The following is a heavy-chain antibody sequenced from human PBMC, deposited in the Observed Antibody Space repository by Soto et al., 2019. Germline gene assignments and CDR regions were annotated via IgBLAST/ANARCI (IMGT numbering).Heavy chain of an antibody. Sequence: GGSLRLSCAAAGFTFSHFAMHWVRTAPGKGLEWVAITSYDGSNKYYADSVRGRFSLSRDIADNTLHLQMNNLRVEDTAVYYCAREPRYCRGGSCSITGDAFDIWGQGTMVTVSS. J-gene: IGHJ3*02. CDR3: AREPRYCRGGSCSITGDAFDI. CDR1: GFTFSHFA. V-gene: IGHV3-30-3*01. CDR2: TSYDGSNK. D-gene: IGHD2-15*01.